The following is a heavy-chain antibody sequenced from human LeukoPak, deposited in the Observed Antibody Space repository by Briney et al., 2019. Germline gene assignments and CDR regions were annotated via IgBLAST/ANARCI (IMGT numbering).Heavy chain of an antibody. D-gene: IGHD5-12*01. CDR1: GGSFSGYY. CDR3: ARGPVLDIVATSAFYYYYYGMDV. J-gene: IGHJ6*02. V-gene: IGHV4-34*01. Sequence: SETLSLTCAVYGGSFSGYYWSWIRQPPGKGLEWIGEINHSGSTNYNPSLKSRVTISVDTSKNQFSLKLSSVTAADTAVYYCARGPVLDIVATSAFYYYYYGMDVWGQGTTVTVSS. CDR2: INHSGST.